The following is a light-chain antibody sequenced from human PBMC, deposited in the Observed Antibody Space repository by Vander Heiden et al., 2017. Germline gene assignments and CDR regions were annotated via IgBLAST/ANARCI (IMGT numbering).Light chain of an antibody. CDR2: AAS. CDR1: QSISGY. V-gene: IGKV1-39*01. Sequence: DIQMTQSPSSLSASVGDRVTITCRASQSISGYLNWYQQKPGKAPKLLIYAASSLQSGVPSRFSGSGSGTDFTLTISSLQPEDFATYYCQQSYSTLMYTFGQGNKLEIK. J-gene: IGKJ2*01. CDR3: QQSYSTLMYT.